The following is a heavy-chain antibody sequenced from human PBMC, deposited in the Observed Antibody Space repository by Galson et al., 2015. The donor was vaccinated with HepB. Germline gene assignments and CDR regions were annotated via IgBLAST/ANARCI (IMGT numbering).Heavy chain of an antibody. CDR3: AKEEGSGWYTGAAFDI. J-gene: IGHJ3*02. D-gene: IGHD6-19*01. CDR2: ISGSGGST. V-gene: IGHV3-23*01. CDR1: GFTFSSYA. Sequence: SLRLSCAASGFTFSSYAMSWVRQAPGKGLEWVSAISGSGGSTYYADSVKGRFTISRDNSKNTLYLQMNSLRAEDTAVYYCAKEEGSGWYTGAAFDIWGQGTMVTVSS.